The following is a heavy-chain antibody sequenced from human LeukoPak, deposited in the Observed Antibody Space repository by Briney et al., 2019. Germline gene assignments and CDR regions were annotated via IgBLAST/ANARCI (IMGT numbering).Heavy chain of an antibody. CDR3: ARGWIIAAAVN. Sequence: PSETLSLTCAVYGGSLSGYYWSWIRQPPGKGLEWIGETNHSGSTNYNPSLKSRVTISVDTSKNQFSLKLSSVTAADTAVYYCARGWIIAAAVNWGQGTLVTVSS. J-gene: IGHJ4*02. CDR2: TNHSGST. V-gene: IGHV4-34*01. D-gene: IGHD6-13*01. CDR1: GGSLSGYY.